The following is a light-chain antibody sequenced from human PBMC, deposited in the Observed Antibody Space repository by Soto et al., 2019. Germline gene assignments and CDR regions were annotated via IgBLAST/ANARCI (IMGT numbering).Light chain of an antibody. Sequence: SYELTQPLSVSVALGQTARITCGGNNIGSKNVHWYQEKPGQAPILVIYRDNNRPSGIPERFSGSNSGNTATLTISRVQGGDEADYYCQVWDRGTGVFGGGTKLTVL. CDR2: RDN. CDR3: QVWDRGTGV. J-gene: IGLJ3*02. V-gene: IGLV3-9*01. CDR1: NIGSKN.